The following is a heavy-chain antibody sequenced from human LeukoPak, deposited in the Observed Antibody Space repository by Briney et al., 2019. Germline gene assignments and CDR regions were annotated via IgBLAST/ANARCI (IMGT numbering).Heavy chain of an antibody. V-gene: IGHV4-59*08. CDR1: GGSISSYY. CDR2: IYYSGST. CDR3: ASHAYDILTGYYSPFDY. Sequence: PSETLSLTCTVSGGSISSYYWSWIRQPPGKGLEWIGYIYYSGSTNYNPSLKGRVTISVDTSKNQFSLKLSSVTAADTAVYYCASHAYDILTGYYSPFDYWGQGTLVTVSS. J-gene: IGHJ4*02. D-gene: IGHD3-9*01.